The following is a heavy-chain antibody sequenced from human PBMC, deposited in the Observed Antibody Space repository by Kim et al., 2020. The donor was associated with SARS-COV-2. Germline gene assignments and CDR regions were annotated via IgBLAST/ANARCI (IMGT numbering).Heavy chain of an antibody. J-gene: IGHJ4*02. CDR3: VYYYGSGSYTDY. CDR2: IFHTGRT. D-gene: IGHD3-10*01. Sequence: SETLSLTCSVSGGSISSSSYFWGWIRQPPGKGLEWFGSIFHTGRTNYTPSLKSRVTISVDTSKNQFSLKLSSMTAADTAVYYCVYYYGSGSYTDYCGQGTLVTVSS. V-gene: IGHV4-39*01. CDR1: GGSISSSSYF.